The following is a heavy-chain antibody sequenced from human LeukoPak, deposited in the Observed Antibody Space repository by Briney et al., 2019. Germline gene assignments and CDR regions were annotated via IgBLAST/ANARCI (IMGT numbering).Heavy chain of an antibody. CDR3: ARAYYDILTGYSRPYYYGMDV. D-gene: IGHD3-9*01. CDR1: VYTFTSYG. Sequence: EASVKVSCKSSVYTFTSYGISWVRQAPGQGREWMGWISAYNGNTNYAQKLQGRVTMTTDTSTSTAYMELRSLRSDDTAVYYCARAYYDILTGYSRPYYYGMDVWGQGTTVTVSS. V-gene: IGHV1-18*01. CDR2: ISAYNGNT. J-gene: IGHJ6*02.